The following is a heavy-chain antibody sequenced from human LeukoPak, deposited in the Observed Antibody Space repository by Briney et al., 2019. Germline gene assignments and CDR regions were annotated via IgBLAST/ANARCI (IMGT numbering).Heavy chain of an antibody. CDR1: GGSISTYY. J-gene: IGHJ4*02. Sequence: SETLSLTCTVSGGSISTYYWSWIRQPPGKGLEWIGYIYYSGSTNYNPSLTSRDTISVDTSKNQFSLKLSSVTAADTAVYYCARFSNNYDILTGYPMYYFDYWGQGTLVTVSS. D-gene: IGHD3-9*01. CDR3: ARFSNNYDILTGYPMYYFDY. V-gene: IGHV4-59*01. CDR2: IYYSGST.